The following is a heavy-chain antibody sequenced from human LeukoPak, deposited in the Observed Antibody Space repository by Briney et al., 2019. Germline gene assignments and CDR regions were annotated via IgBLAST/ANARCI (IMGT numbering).Heavy chain of an antibody. CDR3: ARYHYDDSSGWAIDAFDI. CDR2: INPSGGST. J-gene: IGHJ3*02. CDR1: GYTFTSYY. D-gene: IGHD3-22*01. V-gene: IGHV1-46*01. Sequence: ASVKVSCKASGYTFTSYYMHWVRQAPGQGLEWMGIINPSGGSTSYAQKFQGRVTMTRDMSTSKVYMELSSLRSEDTAVYYCARYHYDDSSGWAIDAFDIWGQGTMVTVSS.